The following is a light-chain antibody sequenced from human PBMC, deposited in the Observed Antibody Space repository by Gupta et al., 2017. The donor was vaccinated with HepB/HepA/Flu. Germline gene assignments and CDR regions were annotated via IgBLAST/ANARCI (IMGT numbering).Light chain of an antibody. CDR3: QQYYSYMFT. J-gene: IGKJ3*01. CDR1: QPISTW. CDR2: RAS. Sequence: DIQMTQSPSTLSASVGDRVTITCRASQPISTWLAWYQQKPGKAPKLLIYRASTLESGVPSRFSGSGSGTEFSLTITSLQPDDFATYYCQQYYSYMFTFGPGTRVDFK. V-gene: IGKV1-5*03.